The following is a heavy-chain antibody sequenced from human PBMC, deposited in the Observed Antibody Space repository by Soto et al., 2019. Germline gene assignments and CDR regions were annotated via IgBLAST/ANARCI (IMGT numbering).Heavy chain of an antibody. Sequence: EVQLMESGGGSVQPGGSLRLSCAASGFTFSSFSMNWVRQAPGRGLEWISYISGGGRPISYADSVKGRFTISRDNAKYSLYLQMDSLTDEDTAVYYCARDLGWAFDSWGQGTLVTVSS. J-gene: IGHJ4*02. CDR2: ISGGGRPI. CDR1: GFTFSSFS. CDR3: ARDLGWAFDS. V-gene: IGHV3-48*02. D-gene: IGHD6-19*01.